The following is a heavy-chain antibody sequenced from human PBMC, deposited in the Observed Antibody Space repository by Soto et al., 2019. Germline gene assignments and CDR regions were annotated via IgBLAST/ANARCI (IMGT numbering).Heavy chain of an antibody. D-gene: IGHD3-9*01. CDR1: GFTFSSYA. J-gene: IGHJ6*02. Sequence: QVQLVESGGGVVQPGRSLRLSCAASGFTFSSYAMHWVRQAPGKGLEWVAVISYDGSNKYYADSVKGRFTISRDNSKNTLYLQMNSLRAEDTAVYYCAREYLDWLGHDDLYYYGMDVWGQRTTVTVSS. CDR2: ISYDGSNK. CDR3: AREYLDWLGHDDLYYYGMDV. V-gene: IGHV3-30-3*01.